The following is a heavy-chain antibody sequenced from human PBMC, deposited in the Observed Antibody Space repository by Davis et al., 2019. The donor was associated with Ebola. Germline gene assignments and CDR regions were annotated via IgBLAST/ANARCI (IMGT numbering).Heavy chain of an antibody. D-gene: IGHD4-17*01. V-gene: IGHV3-73*01. J-gene: IGHJ6*02. CDR3: SRPGTTMTTGGCVDV. CDR1: DLTFSDSA. CDR2: IRSKANGYAT. Sequence: GESLKISCAASDLTFSDSAVHWVRQASGKGLEWVGRIRSKANGYATTYAASVKGRFTISRDDSKNTSYLQMNSLKTDDTAVYYCSRPGTTMTTGGCVDVWGQGTTVTVAS.